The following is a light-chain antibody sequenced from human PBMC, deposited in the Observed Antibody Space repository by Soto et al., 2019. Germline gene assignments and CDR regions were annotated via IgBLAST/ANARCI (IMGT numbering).Light chain of an antibody. CDR1: QDVGKW. V-gene: IGKV1-12*01. CDR3: QQANSFPLT. CDR2: GAS. Sequence: IQMTQSPSSLSASLGDRATITCRASQDVGKWLAWYQQKPGQAPTLLIHGASSLQSGVPPRYTASGSGTDFTLTISSLQPDDFATYYCQQANSFPLTFGQGTRLEIK. J-gene: IGKJ5*01.